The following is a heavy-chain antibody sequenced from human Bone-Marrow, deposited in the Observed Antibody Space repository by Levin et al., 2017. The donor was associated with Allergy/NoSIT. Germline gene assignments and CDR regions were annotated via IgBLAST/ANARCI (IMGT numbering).Heavy chain of an antibody. Sequence: GESLKISCTASGFTFSNYGMHWVRQAPGKGLEWVAVIWYDGSNKNYAESVKGRFTISRDNSRNTLYLQMNSLRAEDTALYYCARDAVIAIDQDYLDDWGQGTLVTVSS. J-gene: IGHJ4*02. D-gene: IGHD2/OR15-2a*01. V-gene: IGHV3-33*01. CDR3: ARDAVIAIDQDYLDD. CDR2: IWYDGSNK. CDR1: GFTFSNYG.